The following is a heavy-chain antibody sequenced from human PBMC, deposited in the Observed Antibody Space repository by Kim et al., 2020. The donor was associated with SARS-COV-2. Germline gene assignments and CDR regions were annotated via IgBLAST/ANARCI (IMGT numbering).Heavy chain of an antibody. V-gene: IGHV3-74*01. CDR3: ARGGADYYDTSGGYYGMDV. J-gene: IGHJ6*02. CDR2: INSDGSSP. Sequence: WVRQTPGKGLVWVSRINSDGSSPSYADSVRGRFTISRDNAKNMLYLQMNRLRAEDTAVYYCARGGADYYDTSGGYYGMDVWGQGTTVTVS. D-gene: IGHD3-22*01.